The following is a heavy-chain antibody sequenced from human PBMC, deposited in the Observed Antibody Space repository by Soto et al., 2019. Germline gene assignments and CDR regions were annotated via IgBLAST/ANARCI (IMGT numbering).Heavy chain of an antibody. D-gene: IGHD3-16*01. CDR3: ARGLVQAMATIWGEYYFDY. CDR2: IWYDGSNK. V-gene: IGHV3-33*01. J-gene: IGHJ4*02. CDR1: GFTFSSYG. Sequence: GGSLRLCCAASGFTFSSYGMHWVRQAPGKGLEWVAVIWYDGSNKYYADSVKGRFTISRDNAKNSLYLQMNSLRAEDTAVYYCARGLVQAMATIWGEYYFDYWGQGTLVTVSS.